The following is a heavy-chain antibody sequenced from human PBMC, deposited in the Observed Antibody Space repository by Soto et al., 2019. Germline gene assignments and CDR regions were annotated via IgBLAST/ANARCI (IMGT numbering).Heavy chain of an antibody. V-gene: IGHV3-30*03. Sequence: PGGSLRLSCAASGFTFSSYGMHWVRQAPGKGLEWAAVISYDGNNKYYAESVKGRFTISRDTSKNTLYLQMNSLRPEDTAVYYCVADYVATDTFDIGGRGTMVTVSS. CDR3: VADYVATDTFDI. D-gene: IGHD3-10*02. CDR2: ISYDGNNK. J-gene: IGHJ3*02. CDR1: GFTFSSYG.